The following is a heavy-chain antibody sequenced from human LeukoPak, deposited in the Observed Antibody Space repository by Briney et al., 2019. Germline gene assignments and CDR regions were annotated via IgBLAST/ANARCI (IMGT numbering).Heavy chain of an antibody. CDR3: AKLVSGYPGFDL. CDR2: IHYDGSNK. Sequence: GGSLRLSCAVSGFTFSPYAMHWVRQAPGKGLEWVALIHYDGSNKYYADSVKGRFTISRDNSKNTLYLQMNSLRAEDTAVYYCAKLVSGYPGFDLWGRGTLVTVSS. V-gene: IGHV3-30*02. J-gene: IGHJ2*01. CDR1: GFTFSPYA. D-gene: IGHD2-8*01.